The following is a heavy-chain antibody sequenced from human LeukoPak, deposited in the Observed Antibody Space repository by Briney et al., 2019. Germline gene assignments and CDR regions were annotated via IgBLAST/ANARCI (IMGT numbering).Heavy chain of an antibody. V-gene: IGHV4-39*01. Sequence: PSETLSLTCAVSGGSISSSSYYWGWIRQPPGKGLEWIATIYYSGSTYYNPSLKSRVTISVDTSKNQFSLKLSSVTAADTAVYYCARHDSYGSVNWFDPWGQGTLVIVPP. D-gene: IGHD3-10*01. CDR3: ARHDSYGSVNWFDP. J-gene: IGHJ5*02. CDR2: IYYSGST. CDR1: GGSISSSSYY.